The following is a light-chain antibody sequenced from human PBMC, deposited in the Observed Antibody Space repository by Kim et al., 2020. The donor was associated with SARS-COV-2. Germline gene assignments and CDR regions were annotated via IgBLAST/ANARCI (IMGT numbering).Light chain of an antibody. CDR3: EQYNEWPPYT. J-gene: IGKJ2*01. Sequence: EIVMTQSPAALSVSPGERATLSCRASQSISSHLAWYQQKPGQAPRLLIYGASTRASGIPARFSGTGSGTEFTLTISSLQSEDFAVYYCEQYNEWPPYTFGQGTKLEIK. CDR2: GAS. V-gene: IGKV3-15*01. CDR1: QSISSH.